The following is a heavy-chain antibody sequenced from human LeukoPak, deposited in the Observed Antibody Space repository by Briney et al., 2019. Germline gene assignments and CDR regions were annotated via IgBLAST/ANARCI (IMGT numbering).Heavy chain of an antibody. CDR2: IEEDGDTT. CDR1: GFTFSSYW. CDR3: AKAKITLIVVANPNSGALDI. J-gene: IGHJ3*02. Sequence: GGSLRLSCAASGFTFSSYWMSWVRQAPGKGLEWVANIEEDGDTTYYVDSVKGRFTISRDNSNNTLYLQMNSLRAEDTALYYCAKAKITLIVVANPNSGALDIWGQGTMVTVSS. D-gene: IGHD3-22*01. V-gene: IGHV3-7*03.